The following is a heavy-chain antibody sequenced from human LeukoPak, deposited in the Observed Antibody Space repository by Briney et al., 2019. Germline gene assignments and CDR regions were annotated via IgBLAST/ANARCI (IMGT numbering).Heavy chain of an antibody. CDR2: INKDATIT. J-gene: IGHJ3*02. CDR3: ARSGIGRGFDI. CDR1: AFSMNDFW. D-gene: IGHD2/OR15-2a*01. V-gene: IGHV3-74*01. Sequence: GSLRLSCAASAFSMNDFWMHWVRQGPGKGLEWASRINKDATITTYADSVKGRFTVSRDNVKNMVYLDMNGLRGDDTAVYYCARSGIGRGFDIWGRGATVTVSS.